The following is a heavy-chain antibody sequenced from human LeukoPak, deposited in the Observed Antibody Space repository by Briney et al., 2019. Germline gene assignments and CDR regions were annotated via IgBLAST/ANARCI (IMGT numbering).Heavy chain of an antibody. Sequence: SETLSLTCAVYGGSFSGYYWSWICQPPGKGLEWIGEINHSGSTNYNPSLKSRVTISVDTSKSQFSLKLSSVTAADTTVYYCARGAAISGIQHWGQGTLVTVSS. CDR1: GGSFSGYY. D-gene: IGHD3-3*01. CDR3: ARGAAISGIQH. CDR2: INHSGST. J-gene: IGHJ1*01. V-gene: IGHV4-34*01.